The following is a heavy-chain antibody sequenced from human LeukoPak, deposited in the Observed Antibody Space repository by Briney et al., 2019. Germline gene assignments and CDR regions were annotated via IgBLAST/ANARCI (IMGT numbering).Heavy chain of an antibody. D-gene: IGHD4-17*01. CDR2: IHPGDSET. CDR1: GYRFTRYW. J-gene: IGHJ4*02. Sequence: GESLKISCKGSGYRFTRYWIGWVRQMPGKGLEWMGMIHPGDSETRYSPSFQGQVTISADKSSSTAFLQWRSLKASDTAMYYCARQGYGDYETVYWGQGTLVTVSS. V-gene: IGHV5-51*01. CDR3: ARQGYGDYETVY.